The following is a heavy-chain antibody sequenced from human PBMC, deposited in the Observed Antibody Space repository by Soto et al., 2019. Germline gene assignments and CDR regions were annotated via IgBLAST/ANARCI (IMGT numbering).Heavy chain of an antibody. J-gene: IGHJ4*02. D-gene: IGHD6-13*01. V-gene: IGHV4-59*08. CDR1: GGSIISYY. Sequence: SETLSLTCTVSGGSIISYYWSWIRQPPGKGLEWIGYIYYSGSTNYNPSLKSRVTISVDTSKNQFSLKLSSVTAADTAVYYCARMLAAADNYFDYWGQGTLVTVSS. CDR3: ARMLAAADNYFDY. CDR2: IYYSGST.